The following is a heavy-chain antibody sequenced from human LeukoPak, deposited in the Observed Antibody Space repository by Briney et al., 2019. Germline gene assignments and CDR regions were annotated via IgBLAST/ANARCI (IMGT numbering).Heavy chain of an antibody. CDR1: GFTFSSYG. Sequence: PGGSLRLSCAASGFTFSSYGMSWVRQAPGKGLEWVSAISGSGGSTYYADSVKGRFTISRDNSKNTLYLQMNSLRAEDTAVYYCAKGESHSGLNWFDPWGQGTLVTVSS. V-gene: IGHV3-23*01. J-gene: IGHJ5*02. D-gene: IGHD6-25*01. CDR3: AKGESHSGLNWFDP. CDR2: ISGSGGST.